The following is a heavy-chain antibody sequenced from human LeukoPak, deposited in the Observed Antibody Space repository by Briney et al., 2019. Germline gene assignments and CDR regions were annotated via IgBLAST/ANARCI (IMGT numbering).Heavy chain of an antibody. CDR2: IWYDGSNK. V-gene: IGHV3-33*01. Sequence: GGSLRLSCAASGFTFSSYGMHWVRQAPGKGLEWVAVIWYDGSNKYYADSVKGRFTISRDNSKNTLYLQMNSLRAEVTAVYYCARDKSNPGPVVIITSRAADAFDIWGQGTMVTVSS. D-gene: IGHD3-22*01. CDR3: ARDKSNPGPVVIITSRAADAFDI. CDR1: GFTFSSYG. J-gene: IGHJ3*02.